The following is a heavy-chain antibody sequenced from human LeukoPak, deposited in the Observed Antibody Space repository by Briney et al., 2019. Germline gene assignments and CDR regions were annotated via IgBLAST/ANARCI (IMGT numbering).Heavy chain of an antibody. CDR2: INPNSGGT. J-gene: IGHJ4*02. CDR3: ARDGPPQYPSLPHY. Sequence: ASVKVSCKASGYTFTGYYMHWVRQAPGQGLEWMGWINPNSGGTNYAQKFQGRVTMTRDTSISTAYMELSRLRSDDTAVYYCARDGPPQYPSLPHYWGQGTLVTVSS. D-gene: IGHD2/OR15-2a*01. V-gene: IGHV1-2*02. CDR1: GYTFTGYY.